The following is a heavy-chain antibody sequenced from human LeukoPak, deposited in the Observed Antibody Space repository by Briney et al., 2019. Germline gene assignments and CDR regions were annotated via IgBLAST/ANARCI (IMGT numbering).Heavy chain of an antibody. CDR1: GFTFSRDA. CDR3: ARDGVAARSY. CDR2: ISSSSSYI. Sequence: GGSLRLSCAASGFTFSRDAMTWVRQAPGKGLEWVSSISSSSSYIYYADSVKGRFTISRDNAKNSLYLQMNSLRAEDTAVYYCARDGVAARSYWGQGTLVTVSS. D-gene: IGHD6-6*01. V-gene: IGHV3-21*01. J-gene: IGHJ4*02.